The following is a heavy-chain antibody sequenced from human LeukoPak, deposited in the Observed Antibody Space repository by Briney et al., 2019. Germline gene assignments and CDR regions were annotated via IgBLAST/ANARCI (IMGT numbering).Heavy chain of an antibody. CDR2: ISSSGSII. CDR3: ARRRDSGSLQHFDY. D-gene: IGHD1-26*01. Sequence: PGGSLRLSCAASGFTFSSYAMSWVRQAPGKGLEWVSYISSSGSIIYYADSVKGRFTISRDNAKNSLYLQMNSLRAEDTVVYYCARRRDSGSLQHFDYWGQGTLVTVSS. J-gene: IGHJ4*02. V-gene: IGHV3-48*04. CDR1: GFTFSSYA.